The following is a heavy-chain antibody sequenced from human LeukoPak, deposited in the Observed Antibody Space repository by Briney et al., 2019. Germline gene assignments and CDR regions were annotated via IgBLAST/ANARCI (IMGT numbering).Heavy chain of an antibody. D-gene: IGHD1-26*01. V-gene: IGHV1-18*01. CDR3: ARAGSGSYYGSFDY. Sequence: EASVKVSCKASGYTFTSYGISWVRQAPGQGLEWMGWISAYNGNTNYAQKLQGRVTMTTDTSTSTAYMELRSLRSDDTAVYYCARAGSGSYYGSFDYWGQGTLVTVSS. CDR1: GYTFTSYG. J-gene: IGHJ4*02. CDR2: ISAYNGNT.